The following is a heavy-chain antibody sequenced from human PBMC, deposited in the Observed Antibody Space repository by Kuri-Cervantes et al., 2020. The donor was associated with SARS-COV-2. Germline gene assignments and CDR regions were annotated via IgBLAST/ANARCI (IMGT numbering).Heavy chain of an antibody. CDR3: ARQNTIFGVVITDAFDI. D-gene: IGHD3-3*01. CDR1: GFTVSSNY. Sequence: GESLKISCAASGFTVSSNYMSWLRQAPGKGLEWVSVIYSGGSTYYADSVKGRFTISRDNSKNTLYLQMNSLRAEDTAVYYCARQNTIFGVVITDAFDIWGQGTMVTVSS. V-gene: IGHV3-66*04. J-gene: IGHJ3*02. CDR2: IYSGGST.